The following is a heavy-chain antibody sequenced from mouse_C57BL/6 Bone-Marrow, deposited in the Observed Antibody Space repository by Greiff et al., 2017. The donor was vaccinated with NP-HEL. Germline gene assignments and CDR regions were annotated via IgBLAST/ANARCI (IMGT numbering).Heavy chain of an antibody. CDR2: IYPGDGDT. V-gene: IGHV1-82*01. D-gene: IGHD1-1*01. CDR3: ASPHYYGSSYDAMDY. CDR1: GYAFSSSW. Sequence: QVQLQQSGPELVKPGASVKISCKASGYAFSSSWMNWVKQRPGKGLEWIGRIYPGDGDTNYNGKFKGKATLTADKSSSTAYMQLSSLTSEDSAVYFCASPHYYGSSYDAMDYWGQGTSVTVSS. J-gene: IGHJ4*01.